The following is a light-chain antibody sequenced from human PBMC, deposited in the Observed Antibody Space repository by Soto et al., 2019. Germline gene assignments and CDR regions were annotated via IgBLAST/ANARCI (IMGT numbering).Light chain of an antibody. J-gene: IGLJ3*02. CDR3: CSYAGIYTWV. CDR1: SSDVGGDYNY. Sequence: QSALTQPRSVSGSLGQSVTISCTGTSSDVGGDYNYVSWYQQHPGKAPKLMIYDVSKRPSGVPDRFSGSKSGNTASLTISGLQAEDEADYFCCSYAGIYTWVFGGGTKLTVL. V-gene: IGLV2-11*01. CDR2: DVS.